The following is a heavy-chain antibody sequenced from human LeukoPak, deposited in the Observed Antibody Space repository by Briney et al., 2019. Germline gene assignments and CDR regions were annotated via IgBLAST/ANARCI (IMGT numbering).Heavy chain of an antibody. CDR3: ARWNYDSGSWVLDY. CDR2: ISNDGTYK. Sequence: PGGSLRLSCAASGFTFSNYAIHCVRQAPGKGLEWVAVISNDGTYKNYADSVKGRFTISRDNAKNSLYLQMNSLRVEDTAMYYCARWNYDSGSWVLDYWGQGTLVTVSS. D-gene: IGHD3-10*01. V-gene: IGHV3-30-3*01. CDR1: GFTFSNYA. J-gene: IGHJ4*02.